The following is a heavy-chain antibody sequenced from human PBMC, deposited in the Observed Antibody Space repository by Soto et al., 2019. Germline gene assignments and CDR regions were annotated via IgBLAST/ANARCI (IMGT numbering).Heavy chain of an antibody. CDR2: IFYSGTT. CDR1: GDSISSGRYY. Sequence: SSETLSLTCTVSGDSISSGRYYWAWVRQPPGKGLEWIGSIFYSGTTYYNPSLKSRVTMSVDTSKKRFSLRLTSVIAADTAVYYCARQQYSYALDWFDAWGPGTLVTVSS. CDR3: ARQQYSYALDWFDA. V-gene: IGHV4-39*01. J-gene: IGHJ5*02. D-gene: IGHD5-18*01.